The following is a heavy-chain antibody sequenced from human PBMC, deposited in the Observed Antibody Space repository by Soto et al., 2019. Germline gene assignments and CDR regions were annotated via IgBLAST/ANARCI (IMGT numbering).Heavy chain of an antibody. V-gene: IGHV3-15*07. CDR3: TTRPQQLGRAFDI. D-gene: IGHD2-2*01. CDR2: IKSKTDGGTT. CDR1: GFTFSNAW. J-gene: IGHJ3*02. Sequence: PGGSLRLSCAASGFTFSNAWMNWVRQAPGKGLEWVGRIKSKTDGGTTDYAAPVKGRFTISRDDSKNTLYLQMNSLKTEDTAVYYCTTRPQQLGRAFDIWGQGTMVTVSS.